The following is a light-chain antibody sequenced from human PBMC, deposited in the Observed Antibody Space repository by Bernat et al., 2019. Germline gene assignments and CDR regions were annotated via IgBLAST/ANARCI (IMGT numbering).Light chain of an antibody. CDR3: LQHNSFPRT. V-gene: IGKV1-9*01. J-gene: IGKJ1*01. Sequence: DIQLTQSPSFLSASVGDRVTITCRASQGISSSLAWYQQKPGKAPELLVYSASFLQSGVPARFGGSGSGTEFTLTISSLQPEDFATYYCLQHNSFPRTFGQGTKVEIK. CDR1: QGISSS. CDR2: SAS.